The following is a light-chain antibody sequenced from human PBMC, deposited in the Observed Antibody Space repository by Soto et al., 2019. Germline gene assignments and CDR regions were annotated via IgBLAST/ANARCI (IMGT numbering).Light chain of an antibody. CDR1: SSDVGGYNF. CDR3: SSYTSISTVV. V-gene: IGLV2-14*01. Sequence: QSALTQPASVSGSPGQSITISCTGTSSDVGGYNFVSWYQQHPGKAPKVMIYNVSNRPSGVSNRFSGSKSGNTASLTISGLQAEDEADYYCSSYTSISTVVFGGGTKPPS. J-gene: IGLJ3*02. CDR2: NVS.